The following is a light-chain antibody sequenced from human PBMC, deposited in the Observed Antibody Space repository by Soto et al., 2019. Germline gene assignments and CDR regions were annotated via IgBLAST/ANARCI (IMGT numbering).Light chain of an antibody. V-gene: IGLV2-11*01. CDR2: DVS. CDR1: SSDVGGYNY. J-gene: IGLJ2*01. CDR3: CSYAGNYFVI. Sequence: QSALTQPRSVSGSPGQSVAISCTGTSSDVGGYNYVSWYQQHPGKAPKLIIYDVSKRPSGVPDRFSGSKSANTASLTISGLQAEDGADYYCCSYAGNYFVIFGGGTKLTVL.